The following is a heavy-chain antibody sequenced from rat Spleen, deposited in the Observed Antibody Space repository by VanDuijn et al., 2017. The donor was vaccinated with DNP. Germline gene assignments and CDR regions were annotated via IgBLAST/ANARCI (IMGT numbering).Heavy chain of an antibody. CDR1: GFTFSNYD. CDR2: IRYNGGSP. J-gene: IGHJ4*01. CDR3: ARHRTIMPYYYAMDA. V-gene: IGHV5-29*01. Sequence: EVQLVESGGGPVQPGRSLKLSCAASGFTFSNYDMAWVRQAPAKGLEWVATIRYNGGSPYYRDSVKGRFTISRDNAQSTLYLQMDSLRSEDTATYYCARHRTIMPYYYAMDAWGQGASVTVSS. D-gene: IGHD3-8*01.